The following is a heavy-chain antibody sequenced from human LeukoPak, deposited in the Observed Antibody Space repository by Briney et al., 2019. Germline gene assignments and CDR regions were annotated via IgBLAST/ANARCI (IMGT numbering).Heavy chain of an antibody. V-gene: IGHV6-1*01. CDR3: AVERSSGSPF. Sequence: SQTLSLTCAISGDSVSSNSVAWNWIRQSPSRGLEWLGRIYYRSKWFSDYAVSVKSRITINPDTSKNQFSLQLNSLTPDDTAVYYCAVERSSGSPFWGQGTMVTVSS. D-gene: IGHD6-19*01. CDR1: GDSVSSNSVA. CDR2: IYYRSKWFS. J-gene: IGHJ3*01.